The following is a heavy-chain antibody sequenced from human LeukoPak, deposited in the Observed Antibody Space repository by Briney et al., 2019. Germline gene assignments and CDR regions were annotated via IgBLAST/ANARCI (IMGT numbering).Heavy chain of an antibody. V-gene: IGHV3-23*01. CDR1: GFTFSSYA. CDR3: ARLMVDTAMVIFDY. Sequence: GGSLRLSCAASGFTFSSYAMSWVRQAPGKGLEWVSAISGSGGSTYYADSVKGRFTISRDNSKNTLYLQMNSRRAEDTAVYYCARLMVDTAMVIFDYWGQGTLVTVSS. J-gene: IGHJ4*02. CDR2: ISGSGGST. D-gene: IGHD5-18*01.